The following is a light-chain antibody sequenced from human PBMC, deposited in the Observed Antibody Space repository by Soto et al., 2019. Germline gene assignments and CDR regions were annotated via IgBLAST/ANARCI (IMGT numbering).Light chain of an antibody. CDR3: CSFAGSSPHV. CDR1: SSDVGRYNL. V-gene: IGLV2-23*01. J-gene: IGLJ1*01. CDR2: EGS. Sequence: QSALTQPATVSGSDGQSITISSTGTSSDVGRYNLVSWYQQHPGKAPKLMIYEGSKRPSGVSNRFSGSKSGNTASLTISGLQAEDEADYYCCSFAGSSPHVFGTGTKVTVL.